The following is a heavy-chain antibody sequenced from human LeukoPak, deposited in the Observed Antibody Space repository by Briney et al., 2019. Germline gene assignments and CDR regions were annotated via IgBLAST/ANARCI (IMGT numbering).Heavy chain of an antibody. CDR3: AKNYDSGRGVPYGMDV. CDR2: IYYSGST. V-gene: IGHV4-61*01. CDR1: GGSVSSGTYY. Sequence: PSETLSLTCTVSGGSVSSGTYYWSWIRQPPGEGLEWTGYIYYSGSTNYNPSLKSRVTISVDTSKNQFSLKLSSVTAADTAVYYCAKNYDSGRGVPYGMDVWGQGTTVTVSS. D-gene: IGHD3-10*01. J-gene: IGHJ6*02.